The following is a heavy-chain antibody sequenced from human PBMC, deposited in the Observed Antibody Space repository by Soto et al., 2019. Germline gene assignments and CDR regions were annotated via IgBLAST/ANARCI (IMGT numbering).Heavy chain of an antibody. Sequence: PSETLSLTCTVSGGSISSGDYYWSWIRQPPGKGLEWIGYIYYSGSTYYNPSLKSRVTMSVDTSKNQFSLKLSSVTAADTAVYYCARVPDTIFGVVAWGRDTNHYYFDYWGQGTLVTVSS. D-gene: IGHD3-3*01. J-gene: IGHJ4*02. V-gene: IGHV4-30-4*01. CDR3: ARVPDTIFGVVAWGRDTNHYYFDY. CDR2: IYYSGST. CDR1: GGSISSGDYY.